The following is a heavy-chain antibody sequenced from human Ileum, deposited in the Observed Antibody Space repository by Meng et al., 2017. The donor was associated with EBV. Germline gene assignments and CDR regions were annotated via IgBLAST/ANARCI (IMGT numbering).Heavy chain of an antibody. V-gene: IGHV4-4*02. Sequence: QGPLPESGPGLVKPSGTPSLTCGVSGDYVSGRDWWSWVRQPPGKGLEWIGEVYHDGATNYHPSPKNRVTISLDKSKNEVNLHLNSLTAADTAVYYCASGRDYAWHSWGRRTLVTVSS. CDR3: ASGRDYAWHS. J-gene: IGHJ4*02. CDR2: VYHDGAT. CDR1: GDYVSGRDW. D-gene: IGHD4-17*01.